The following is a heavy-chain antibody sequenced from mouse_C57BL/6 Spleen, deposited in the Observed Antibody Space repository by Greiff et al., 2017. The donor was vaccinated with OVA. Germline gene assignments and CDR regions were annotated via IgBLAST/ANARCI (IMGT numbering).Heavy chain of an antibody. CDR2: ISSGGSYT. Sequence: EVQVVESGGDLVKPGGSLKLSCAASGFTFSSYGMSSVRQTPDKRLEWVATISSGGSYTYYPDSVKGRFTISRDNAKNTLYLQMSSLKSEDTAMYYCARQAVVATRNAMDYWGQGTSVTVSS. CDR1: GFTFSSYG. CDR3: ARQAVVATRNAMDY. V-gene: IGHV5-6*01. D-gene: IGHD1-1*01. J-gene: IGHJ4*01.